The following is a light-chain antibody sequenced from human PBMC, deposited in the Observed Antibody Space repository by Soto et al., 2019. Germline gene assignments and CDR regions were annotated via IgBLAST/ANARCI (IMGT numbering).Light chain of an antibody. V-gene: IGKV3-20*01. Sequence: EIVWTQSPGTLSLSPGERATLSCRASQSISSSYLAWYQQSPGQAPRLLIFGASYRATGIPDRFSGSGYWTDFTLTISRLEPEDFAVYCCQQYSSSPPEFTFGPGNKVDIK. CDR3: QQYSSSPPEFT. CDR1: QSISSSY. CDR2: GAS. J-gene: IGKJ3*01.